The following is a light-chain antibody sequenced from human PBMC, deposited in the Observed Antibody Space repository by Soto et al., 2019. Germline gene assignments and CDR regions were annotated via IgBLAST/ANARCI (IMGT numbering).Light chain of an antibody. J-gene: IGKJ4*01. V-gene: IGKV3-15*01. CDR3: KQYNKWLT. CDR1: QSVSSRF. Sequence: DIVLTQSPATLSWSPGERATLSCRASQSVSSRFLAWYQQKPGQAPRLLIYGESTRATGIPIRLSGSGSGTEFTLTIKSLQSEDFAVYYCKQYNKWLTLGGG. CDR2: GES.